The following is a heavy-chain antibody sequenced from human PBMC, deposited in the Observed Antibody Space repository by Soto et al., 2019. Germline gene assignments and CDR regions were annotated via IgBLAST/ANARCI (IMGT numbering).Heavy chain of an antibody. CDR1: GFTFSTYW. D-gene: IGHD3-3*01. CDR3: VRDGGHYDFWSGYYQSWFDP. V-gene: IGHV3-74*03. Sequence: GGSLRLSCAASGFTFSTYWMHWVRQAPGKGLVWVSRINSDGSTTTYADSVKGRFTISRDNAKNTLYLQMSSLRAEDTAVYYCVRDGGHYDFWSGYYQSWFDPWGQGTLVTVSS. CDR2: INSDGSTT. J-gene: IGHJ5*02.